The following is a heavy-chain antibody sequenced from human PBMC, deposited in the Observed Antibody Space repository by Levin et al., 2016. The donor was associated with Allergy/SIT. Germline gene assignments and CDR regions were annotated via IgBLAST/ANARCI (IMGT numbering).Heavy chain of an antibody. J-gene: IGHJ4*02. CDR2: IIPIFGTA. Sequence: WVRQAPGQGLEWMGGIIPIFGTANYAQKFQGRVTITADESTSTAYMELSSLRSEDTAVYYCARVGCSSTSCHLDYWGQGTLVTVSS. D-gene: IGHD2-2*01. CDR3: ARVGCSSTSCHLDY. V-gene: IGHV1-69*01.